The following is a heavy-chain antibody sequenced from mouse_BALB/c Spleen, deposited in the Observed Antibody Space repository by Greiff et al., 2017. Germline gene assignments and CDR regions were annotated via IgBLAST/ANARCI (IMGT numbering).Heavy chain of an antibody. CDR3: ARRNYDYYAMDY. V-gene: IGHV5-17*02. Sequence: EVKLVESGGGLVQPGGSRKLSCAASGFTFSSFGMHWVRQAPEKGLEWVAYISSGSSTIYYADTVKGRFTISRDNPKNTLFLQMTSLRSEDTAMYYCARRNYDYYAMDYWGQGTSVTVSS. J-gene: IGHJ4*01. CDR1: GFTFSSFG. D-gene: IGHD2-1*01. CDR2: ISSGSSTI.